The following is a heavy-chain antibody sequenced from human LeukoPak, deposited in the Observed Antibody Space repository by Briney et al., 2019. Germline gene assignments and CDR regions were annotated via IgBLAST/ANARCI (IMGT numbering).Heavy chain of an antibody. Sequence: SETLSLTCTVSGGSMTTHHWNWIRRTPGKGLEWIGYVFDSGRTKVNPSLTSRVTLSTDTSKNQLSLRLSSVTAADTAVYYCTTIKRGDIFFDFWGQGILVTVSS. V-gene: IGHV4-59*11. J-gene: IGHJ4*02. CDR3: TTIKRGDIFFDF. CDR2: VFDSGRT. CDR1: GGSMTTHH. D-gene: IGHD5-18*01.